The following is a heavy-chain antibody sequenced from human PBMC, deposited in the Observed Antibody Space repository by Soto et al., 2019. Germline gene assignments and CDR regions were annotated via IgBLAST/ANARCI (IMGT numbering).Heavy chain of an antibody. D-gene: IGHD1-26*01. V-gene: IGHV3-30-3*01. CDR2: ISYDGSNK. CDR1: GFTFSSYA. Sequence: GSLRLSCAASGFTFSSYAMHWVRQAPGKGLEWVAVISYDGSNKYYADSVKGRFTISRDNSKNALYLQMNSLRAGDTAVYYCASRVGAPNYWGQGTLVTV. CDR3: ASRVGAPNY. J-gene: IGHJ4*02.